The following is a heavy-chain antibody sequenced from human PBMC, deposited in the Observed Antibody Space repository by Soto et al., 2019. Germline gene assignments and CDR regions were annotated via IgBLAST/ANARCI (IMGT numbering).Heavy chain of an antibody. J-gene: IGHJ6*02. CDR2: INPSGGST. CDR1: GYTFTSYY. Sequence: QVQLVQSGAEVKKPGASVKVSCKASGYTFTSYYMHWVRQAPGQGLEWMGIINPSGGSTSYAQKFPGRVTMTRDTXMSXVXTELSSLRSEDTAVYYCARDSLTTVVTHHYHYGMDVWGQGTTVTVSS. CDR3: ARDSLTTVVTHHYHYGMDV. D-gene: IGHD4-17*01. V-gene: IGHV1-46*01.